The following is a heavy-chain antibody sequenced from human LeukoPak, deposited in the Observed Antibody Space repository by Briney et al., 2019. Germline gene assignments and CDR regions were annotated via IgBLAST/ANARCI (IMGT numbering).Heavy chain of an antibody. D-gene: IGHD5-18*01. J-gene: IGHJ5*02. V-gene: IGHV4-59*12. Sequence: SETLSLTCTVSGGSISSYYWSWIRQPPGKGLEWIGHIYYSGSTNYNPSLKSRVTISIDTSKNQFSLKLSSVTAADTAVYYCARGNTVGYSYGLWFDPWGQGTLVTVSS. CDR1: GGSISSYY. CDR3: ARGNTVGYSYGLWFDP. CDR2: IYYSGST.